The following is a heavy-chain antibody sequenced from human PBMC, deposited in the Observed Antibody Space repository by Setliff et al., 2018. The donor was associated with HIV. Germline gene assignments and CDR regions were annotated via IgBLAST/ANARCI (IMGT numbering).Heavy chain of an antibody. V-gene: IGHV1-2*02. CDR2: INPNSGGT. CDR3: AKSPGIYYYDSSGHYLLY. J-gene: IGHJ6*02. D-gene: IGHD3-22*01. Sequence: ASVKVSCKASGYTFTGYYMHWVRQAPGQGLEWMGWINPNSGGTNYAQKFQGRVTMTRDTSISTAYMELTRLRSDDTAIYYCAKSPGIYYYDSSGHYLLYWGQGTTVTVSS. CDR1: GYTFTGYY.